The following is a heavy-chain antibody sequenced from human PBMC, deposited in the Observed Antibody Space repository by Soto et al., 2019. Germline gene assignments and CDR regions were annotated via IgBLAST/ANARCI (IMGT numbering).Heavy chain of an antibody. D-gene: IGHD3-10*01. Sequence: PGGSLRLSCAASGFTFSSYSMNWVRQAPGKGLEWVSSISSSSSYIYYADSVKGRFTISRDNAKNSLYLQMNSLRAEDTAVFYCARDKTGVKVWFRDLLTPFDAFDIWGQGTMVTVSS. CDR1: GFTFSSYS. CDR3: ARDKTGVKVWFRDLLTPFDAFDI. CDR2: ISSSSSYI. V-gene: IGHV3-21*01. J-gene: IGHJ3*02.